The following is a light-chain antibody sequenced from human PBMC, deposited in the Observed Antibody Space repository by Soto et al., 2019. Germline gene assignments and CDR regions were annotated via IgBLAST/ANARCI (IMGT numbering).Light chain of an antibody. V-gene: IGLV2-23*01. CDR3: CSYAGSSTYV. CDR2: ETT. Sequence: QSALTQPASVSGSPGQSITVSCTGTSSDVGSYNLVSWYQQHPGKAPKLLIYETTKRPSGVSLRFTGSKSGNTASLTISGLQAEDEADYYCCSYAGSSTYVFGTGTKVTVL. CDR1: SSDVGSYNL. J-gene: IGLJ1*01.